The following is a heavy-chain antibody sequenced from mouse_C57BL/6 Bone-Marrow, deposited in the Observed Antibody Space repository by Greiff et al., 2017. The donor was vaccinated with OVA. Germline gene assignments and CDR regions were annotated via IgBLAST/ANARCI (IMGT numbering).Heavy chain of an antibody. CDR2: INPNNGGT. Sequence: EVQLQQSGPELVKPGASVKISCKASGYTFTDYYMNWVKQSHGKSLEWIGDINPNNGGTSYNQKFKGKATLTVDTSSSTAYMELRSLTSEDSAVYDSERHQPYYDGYAMDYWGQGTSGTVSS. CDR3: ERHQPYYDGYAMDY. V-gene: IGHV1-26*01. J-gene: IGHJ4*01. CDR1: GYTFTDYY. D-gene: IGHD1-1*01.